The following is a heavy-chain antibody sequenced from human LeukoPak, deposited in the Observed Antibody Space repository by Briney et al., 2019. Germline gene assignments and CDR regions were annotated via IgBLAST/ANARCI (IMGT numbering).Heavy chain of an antibody. Sequence: PGGSLRLSCAASGFTFSSYGMSWVRQAPGKGLEWVSAISGSGGSTYYADSVKGRFTVSRDNSKNTLYLQMNSLRTEDTAVYYCAKDGGVLYGVDYWGQGTLVTVSS. J-gene: IGHJ4*02. CDR1: GFTFSSYG. D-gene: IGHD4/OR15-4a*01. CDR3: AKDGGVLYGVDY. CDR2: ISGSGGST. V-gene: IGHV3-23*01.